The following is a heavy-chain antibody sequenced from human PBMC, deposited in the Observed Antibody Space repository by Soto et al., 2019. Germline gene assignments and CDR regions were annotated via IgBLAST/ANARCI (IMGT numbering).Heavy chain of an antibody. J-gene: IGHJ5*02. CDR2: IDQSGST. D-gene: IGHD6-13*01. CDR1: GDSISSGGCS. Sequence: PSVTLSVTCAVAGDSISSGGCSWNWIRQPPGEGLEWIGKIDQSGSTNYNPSLKSRVTISVDTSKNQFSLKLSSVTAADTAVYYCARESSSSTKDRDYNWFDPWGQGTLVTVSS. CDR3: ARESSSSTKDRDYNWFDP. V-gene: IGHV4-31*11.